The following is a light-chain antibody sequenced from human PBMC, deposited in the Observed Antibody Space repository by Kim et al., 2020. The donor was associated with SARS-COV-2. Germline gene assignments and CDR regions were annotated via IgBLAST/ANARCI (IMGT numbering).Light chain of an antibody. CDR1: KLGDQY. CDR2: QDT. Sequence: SYELTQPPSVSVSPGQTASITCTGDKLGDQYVSWYQQKAGQSPLLLIFQDTKRPSGIPERFSGSNSGNTATLTISGTLPMDEADYFCQAWVSNTYVFGTG. V-gene: IGLV3-1*01. J-gene: IGLJ1*01. CDR3: QAWVSNTYV.